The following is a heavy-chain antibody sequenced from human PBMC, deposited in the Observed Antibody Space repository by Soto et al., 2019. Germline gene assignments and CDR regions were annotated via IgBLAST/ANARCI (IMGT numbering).Heavy chain of an antibody. Sequence: ASVKVSCKASGYTFTSYGISWVRQAPGQGLEWMGWISAYNGNTNYAQKLQGRVTMTTDTSTSTAYMELRSLRSDDTAVYYCARDSTWSSGYDYVWLGSVRGGSDYWGQGTLVTVSS. CDR2: ISAYNGNT. D-gene: IGHD3-16*01. V-gene: IGHV1-18*01. J-gene: IGHJ4*02. CDR1: GYTFTSYG. CDR3: ARDSTWSSGYDYVWLGSVRGGSDY.